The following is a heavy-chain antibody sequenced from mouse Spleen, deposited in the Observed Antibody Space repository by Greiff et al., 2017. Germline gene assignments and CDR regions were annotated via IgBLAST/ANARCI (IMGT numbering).Heavy chain of an antibody. CDR2: INPSTGGT. CDR1: GYSFTGYY. D-gene: IGHD2-10*02. CDR3: ARREYGNLDY. V-gene: IGHV1-42*01. J-gene: IGHJ2*01. Sequence: EVQLQQSGPELVKPGASVKISCKASGYSFTGYYMNWVKQSPEKSLEWIGEINPSTGGTTYNQKFKAKATLTVDKSSSTAYMQLKSLTSEDSAVYYCARREYGNLDYWGQGTTLTVSS.